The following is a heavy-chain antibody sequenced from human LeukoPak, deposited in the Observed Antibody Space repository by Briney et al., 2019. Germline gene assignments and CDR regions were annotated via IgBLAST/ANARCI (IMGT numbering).Heavy chain of an antibody. CDR1: GFTFSSHS. CDR3: ARAFGRYCSGGSCYQYYFDY. CDR2: ISSSSSYI. Sequence: GGSLRLSCAASGFTFSSHSMNWVRQAPGKGLEWVSSISSSSSYIYYADSVKGRFTISRDDAKNSLYLQMNSLRAEDTAVYYCARAFGRYCSGGSCYQYYFDYWGQGTLVTVSS. D-gene: IGHD2-15*01. J-gene: IGHJ4*02. V-gene: IGHV3-21*01.